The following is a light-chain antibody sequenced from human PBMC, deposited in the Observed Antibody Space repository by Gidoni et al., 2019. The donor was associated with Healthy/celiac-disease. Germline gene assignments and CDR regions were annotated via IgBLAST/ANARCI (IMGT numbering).Light chain of an antibody. CDR2: AAS. V-gene: IGKV1-39*01. CDR1: QNISSY. J-gene: IGKJ2*01. Sequence: DIQMTQSPSFLSASVGDRVTITCPASQNISSYLNWYQQNPGKAPKLLIYAASSLQSWVTSRFSGSGSGTDFTLTISSLQPEDFATYYCQQSYSTPGTFGQXTKLEIK. CDR3: QQSYSTPGT.